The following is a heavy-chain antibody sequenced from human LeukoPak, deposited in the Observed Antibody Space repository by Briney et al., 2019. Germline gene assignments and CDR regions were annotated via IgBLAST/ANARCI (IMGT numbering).Heavy chain of an antibody. D-gene: IGHD6-19*01. V-gene: IGHV1-2*02. CDR3: ARVQGSSGWYIFDY. CDR2: INPNSGDT. J-gene: IGHJ4*02. Sequence: ASVKVSCKASGYTFTGYYMHWVRQAPGQGLEWMGWINPNSGDTNYAQNFQGRVTMTTDTSTSTAYMELRSLRSDDTAVYYCARVQGSSGWYIFDYWGQGTLVTVSS. CDR1: GYTFTGYY.